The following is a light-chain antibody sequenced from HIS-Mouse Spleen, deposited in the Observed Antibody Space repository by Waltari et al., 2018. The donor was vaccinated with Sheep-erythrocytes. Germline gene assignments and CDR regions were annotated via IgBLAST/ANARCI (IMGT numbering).Light chain of an antibody. CDR3: QQYYSTLLT. Sequence: DIVMTQSPDSLAVSLGERATINCKSSQSVLYSSNNKNYLAWYQQKPGHPPKLLMYWASTRESGVPDRFSGSGSGTEFTLTISSLQAEDVAVYYCQQYYSTLLTFGGGTKVEIK. J-gene: IGKJ4*01. CDR2: WAS. CDR1: QSVLYSSNNKNY. V-gene: IGKV4-1*01.